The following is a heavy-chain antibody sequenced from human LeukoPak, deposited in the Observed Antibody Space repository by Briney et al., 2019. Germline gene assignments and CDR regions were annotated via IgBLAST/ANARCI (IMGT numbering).Heavy chain of an antibody. J-gene: IGHJ4*02. CDR2: IYHSGST. Sequence: SQTLSHTCTVSGGSISSGGFYWSWIRQPPGKGLECIGYIYHSGSTYYNPSLQSRVTISVDRSKNQFSLRLNSVTAADTAVYYCARVFSTGFLDYWGQGTLVTVSS. CDR1: GGSISSGGFY. V-gene: IGHV4-30-2*01. CDR3: ARVFSTGFLDY. D-gene: IGHD1-1*01.